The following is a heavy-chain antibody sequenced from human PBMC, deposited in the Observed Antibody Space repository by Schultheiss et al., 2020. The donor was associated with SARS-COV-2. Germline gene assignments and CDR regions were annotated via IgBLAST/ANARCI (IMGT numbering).Heavy chain of an antibody. CDR3: ARSWSGYNYYYYYGMDV. J-gene: IGHJ6*02. CDR2: INHSGST. CDR1: GGSVSSGSYY. D-gene: IGHD3-3*01. Sequence: SETLSLTCTVSGGSVSSGSYYWSWIRQPPGKGLEWIGEINHSGSTNYNPSLKSRVTISVDTSKNQFSLKLSSVTAADTAVYYCARSWSGYNYYYYYGMDVWGQGTTVTVSS. V-gene: IGHV4-39*07.